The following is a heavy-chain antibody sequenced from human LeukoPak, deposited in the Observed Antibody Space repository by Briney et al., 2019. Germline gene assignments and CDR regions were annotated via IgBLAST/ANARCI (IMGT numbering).Heavy chain of an antibody. Sequence: SETLSLTCAVYGGSFSGYYWSWIRQPPGKGLEWIGEINHSGSTNYNPSLKSRVTISVDTSKNQFSLKLSSVTAADTAVYYCARGFWDYDSSGYGIGLDYWDQGTLVTVSS. V-gene: IGHV4-34*01. CDR1: GGSFSGYY. CDR2: INHSGST. D-gene: IGHD3-22*01. J-gene: IGHJ4*02. CDR3: ARGFWDYDSSGYGIGLDY.